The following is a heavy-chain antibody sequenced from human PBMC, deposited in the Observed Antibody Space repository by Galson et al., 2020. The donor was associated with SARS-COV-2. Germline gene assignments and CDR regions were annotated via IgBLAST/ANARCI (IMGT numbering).Heavy chain of an antibody. CDR2: ISTGRSDT. J-gene: IGHJ4*02. CDR1: GITFSDFT. D-gene: IGHD6-6*01. V-gene: IGHV3-21*01. Sequence: GASLRLSCEASGITFSDFTMNWVRQAPGKGLEWVSFISTGRSDTYYADSVKGRFIISRDNGKNSLSLQMNSLRAEDTAVYYCASSYQYSASSVIPIKKGFDYWGQGILVTVSS. CDR3: ASSYQYSASSVIPIKKGFDY.